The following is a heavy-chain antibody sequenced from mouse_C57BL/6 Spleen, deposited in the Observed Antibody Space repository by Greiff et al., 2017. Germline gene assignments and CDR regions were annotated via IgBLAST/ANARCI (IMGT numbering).Heavy chain of an antibody. CDR2: ISSGGSYT. CDR1: GFTFSSYG. J-gene: IGHJ2*01. Sequence: EVQLVESGGDLVKPGGSLKLSCAASGFTFSSYGMSWVRPTPDKRLEWVATISSGGSYTYYPDSVKGRFTISRDNAKNTLYLQMSSLKSEDTAMYYCARGDYFDYWGQGTTLTVSS. CDR3: ARGDYFDY. V-gene: IGHV5-6*01.